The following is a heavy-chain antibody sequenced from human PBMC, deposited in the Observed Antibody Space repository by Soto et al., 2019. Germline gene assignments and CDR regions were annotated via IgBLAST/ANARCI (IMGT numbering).Heavy chain of an antibody. CDR1: GGSFSNYY. J-gene: IGHJ6*02. CDR3: GRGRGYSNAWGSYYSGMDV. V-gene: IGHV4-34*01. Sequence: QVQLQQWGAGLLKPSETLSLTCAIYGGSFSNYYWHWIRQPPGKGLEWMGKINHNGSTNYSPSLKSRLTISVDTSKNQFSLKLISVTAADTAVYFCGRGRGYSNAWGSYYSGMDVWGQGTTVTVSS. D-gene: IGHD6-19*01. CDR2: INHNGST.